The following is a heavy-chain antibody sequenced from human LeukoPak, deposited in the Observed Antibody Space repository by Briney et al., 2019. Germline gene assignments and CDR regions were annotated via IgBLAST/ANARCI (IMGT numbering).Heavy chain of an antibody. CDR1: GGSISSYY. CDR2: IYYSGST. V-gene: IGHV4-59*08. J-gene: IGHJ3*02. D-gene: IGHD3-10*01. CDR3: ARHSSPTPLWFGELHAFDI. Sequence: SETLSLTCTVSGGSISSYYWSWIRQPPGKGLEWIGYIYYSGSTNYNPSLESRVTISVDTSKNQFSLKLSSVTAADTAVYYCARHSSPTPLWFGELHAFDIWGQGTMVTVSS.